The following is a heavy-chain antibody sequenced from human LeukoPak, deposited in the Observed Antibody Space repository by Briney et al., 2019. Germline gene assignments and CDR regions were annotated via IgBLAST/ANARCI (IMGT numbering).Heavy chain of an antibody. CDR2: INHSGST. CDR1: GGSFSGYY. CDR3: ARGYCSSTSCYLGHDY. Sequence: PSETLSLTCAVYGGSFSGYYWSWIRQPPGKGLEWIGEINHSGSTNYNPSLKSRVTISVDTSKNQFSLKLSSVTAADTAVYYCARGYCSSTSCYLGHDYWGQGTLVTVSS. J-gene: IGHJ4*02. D-gene: IGHD2-2*01. V-gene: IGHV4-34*01.